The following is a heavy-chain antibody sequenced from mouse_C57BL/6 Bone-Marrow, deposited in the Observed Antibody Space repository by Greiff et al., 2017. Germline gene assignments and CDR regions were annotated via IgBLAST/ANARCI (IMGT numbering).Heavy chain of an antibody. J-gene: IGHJ3*01. Sequence: VQLQQSGPELVKPGASVKISCTASGYAFSSSWMNWVKQRPGKGLEWIGRIYPGDGDTNYNGKFKGKATLTADKSSSTAYMQRSSLTSEDSAVYFCARGDSNYFWFAYWGQGTLVTVAA. CDR2: IYPGDGDT. CDR3: ARGDSNYFWFAY. D-gene: IGHD2-5*01. CDR1: GYAFSSSW. V-gene: IGHV1-82*01.